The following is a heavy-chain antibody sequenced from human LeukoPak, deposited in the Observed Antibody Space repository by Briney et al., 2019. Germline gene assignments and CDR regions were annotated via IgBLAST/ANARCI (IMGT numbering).Heavy chain of an antibody. CDR3: ANLGPPGRDHYLES. CDR2: INQVGSSK. J-gene: IGHJ4*02. CDR1: GFTFTTYW. D-gene: IGHD5-24*01. V-gene: IGHV3-7*01. Sequence: GGSLRLSCAASGFTFTTYWMGWVRQAPGKGPEWVANINQVGSSKYFVDSVKGRFIISRDNAKNSLYLQMDSLRDEDTAVYYCANLGPPGRDHYLESWGQGTLVTVSS.